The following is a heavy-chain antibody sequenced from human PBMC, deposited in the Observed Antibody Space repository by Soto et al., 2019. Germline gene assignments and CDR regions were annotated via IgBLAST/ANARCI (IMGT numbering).Heavy chain of an antibody. Sequence: QLQESGPGLVKTSETLSLTCTISGGSVSNYYWSWIRQPPGKGLEWIGYVFYTGSTNYNPSLKSRVTMSVDTSKKQFSLNLNSVTAADTAVYYCARGDYASGTFPIDYWGQGKLVTVSS. J-gene: IGHJ4*02. CDR3: ARGDYASGTFPIDY. V-gene: IGHV4-59*02. CDR2: VFYTGST. D-gene: IGHD3-10*01. CDR1: GGSVSNYY.